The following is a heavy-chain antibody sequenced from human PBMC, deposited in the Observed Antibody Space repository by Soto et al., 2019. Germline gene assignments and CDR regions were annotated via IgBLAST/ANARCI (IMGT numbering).Heavy chain of an antibody. Sequence: ASVKVSCKASGGTFSSYTISWVRQAPGQGLEWMGRIIPILGIANYAQKFQGRVTITADKSTSTAYMELSSLRSEDTAVYYCARDAGHGDLNFDYWGQGTLVTVSS. CDR2: IIPILGIA. CDR1: GGTFSSYT. CDR3: ARDAGHGDLNFDY. D-gene: IGHD4-17*01. V-gene: IGHV1-69*04. J-gene: IGHJ4*02.